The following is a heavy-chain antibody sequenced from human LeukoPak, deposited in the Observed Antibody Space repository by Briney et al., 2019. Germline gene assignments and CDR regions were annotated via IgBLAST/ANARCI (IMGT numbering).Heavy chain of an antibody. V-gene: IGHV3-48*01. CDR1: GFRFSDYS. D-gene: IGHD1-1*01. J-gene: IGHJ4*02. CDR2: IAIDSGNT. Sequence: PGGSLRLSCAASGFRFSDYSMNWVRQAPGKGLEWISYIAIDSGNTHYADSVKGRFTISGDKAKNSLYLQMHSLRVEDTAVYYCARDYRYAFDNWGQGTLVTVSS. CDR3: ARDYRYAFDN.